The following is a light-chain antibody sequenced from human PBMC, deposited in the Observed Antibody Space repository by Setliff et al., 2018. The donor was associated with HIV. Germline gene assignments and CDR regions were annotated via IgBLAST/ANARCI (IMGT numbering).Light chain of an antibody. V-gene: IGLV3-21*04. CDR1: NIGSKS. Sequence: SCELTQPPSVSVAPGETASITCGGNNIGSKSVHWYQQKPGQAPVLVIYYDSDRPPGIPERFSGSNSGNTATLTISRVEAGDEADYYCQVWDSSSDHYVFGTGTKVTVL. CDR2: YDS. J-gene: IGLJ1*01. CDR3: QVWDSSSDHYV.